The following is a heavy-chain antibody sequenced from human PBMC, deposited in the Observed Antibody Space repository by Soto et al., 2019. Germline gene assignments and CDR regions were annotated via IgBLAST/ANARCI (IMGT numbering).Heavy chain of an antibody. CDR3: AAGAEYCSSTSCPLRMDV. CDR1: GFTFTISA. CDR2: IVVGSGNT. D-gene: IGHD2-2*01. J-gene: IGHJ6*02. Sequence: SVKVSCKASGFTFTISAMQWVRQARGQRLEWIGWIVVGSGNTNYAQKFQERVTITRDMSTSTAYMELSSLRSEDTAVYYCAAGAEYCSSTSCPLRMDVWGQGTTVTVSS. V-gene: IGHV1-58*02.